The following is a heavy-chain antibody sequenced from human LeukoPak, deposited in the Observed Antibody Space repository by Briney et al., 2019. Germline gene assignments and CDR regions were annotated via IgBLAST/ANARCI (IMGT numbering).Heavy chain of an antibody. CDR2: VSASGHYT. CDR1: GLTFSNSA. CDR3: VKDGSWGDYYFYFYIDV. Sequence: PGGSLRVSCEASGLTFSNSAMGWVRQAQGKGLEWVSGVSASGHYTYYADSAKGRFTISRDNSKNTLFLQMNSLRAEDTALYYCVKDGSWGDYYFYFYIDVWGKGTTVTVSS. D-gene: IGHD3-16*01. V-gene: IGHV3-23*01. J-gene: IGHJ6*03.